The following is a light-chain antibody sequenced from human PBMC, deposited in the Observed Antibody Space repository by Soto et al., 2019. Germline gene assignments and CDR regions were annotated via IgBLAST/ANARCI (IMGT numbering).Light chain of an antibody. Sequence: EIVMTQSPATLSVSPGERATLSCRASQSVSSNLAWYQQKPGQAPRLLIYGASTRATGIPARFSGSGSGTEFTLTISSLQSEDFAVYYCQQYNQWPPWTFGQGTKVEI. CDR3: QQYNQWPPWT. V-gene: IGKV3-15*01. CDR1: QSVSSN. CDR2: GAS. J-gene: IGKJ1*01.